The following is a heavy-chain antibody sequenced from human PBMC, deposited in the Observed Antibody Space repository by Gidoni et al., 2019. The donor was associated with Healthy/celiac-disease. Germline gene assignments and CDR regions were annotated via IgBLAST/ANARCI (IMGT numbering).Heavy chain of an antibody. CDR2: IWYDGSNK. V-gene: IGHV3-33*01. CDR1: GFTVSSYG. CDR3: ARDKAVAGLDY. D-gene: IGHD6-19*01. Sequence: QVQLVESGGGVVQPGRSLRLSCAAPGFTVSSYGMHWVRQAPGKGLEWVAVIWYDGSNKYYADSVKGRFTISRDNSKNTLYLQMNSLRAEDTAVYYCARDKAVAGLDYWGQGTLVTVSS. J-gene: IGHJ4*02.